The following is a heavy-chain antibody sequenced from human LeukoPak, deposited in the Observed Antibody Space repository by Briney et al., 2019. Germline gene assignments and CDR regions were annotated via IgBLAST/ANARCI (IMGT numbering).Heavy chain of an antibody. J-gene: IGHJ4*02. V-gene: IGHV4-39*01. Sequence: PSETLSLTCTVSGGSVSTIAYYWGWIRQPPGKGLEYLGYIYNGEATYYNPSLKSRVTISVDTSKNQFSLRLTSVTAADTAVYYCVRLVGVPHAVDNWGQGTLVTVSS. CDR3: VRLVGVPHAVDN. D-gene: IGHD3-16*01. CDR2: IYNGEAT. CDR1: GGSVSTIAYY.